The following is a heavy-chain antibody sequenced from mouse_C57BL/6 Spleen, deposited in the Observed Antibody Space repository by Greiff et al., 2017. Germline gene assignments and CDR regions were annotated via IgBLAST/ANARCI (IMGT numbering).Heavy chain of an antibody. Sequence: QVQLQQPGAELVKPGASVKKSCKASGYTFTSYWITWVKQRPGQGLEWIGDIYPGSGSTNYNEKFKSKATLTVDTSSSTAYMQLSSLTSEDSAVYYCARRGVSYYYGNYGGAMDYWGQGTSVTVSS. V-gene: IGHV1-55*01. CDR1: GYTFTSYW. J-gene: IGHJ4*01. CDR2: IYPGSGST. D-gene: IGHD2-1*01. CDR3: ARRGVSYYYGNYGGAMDY.